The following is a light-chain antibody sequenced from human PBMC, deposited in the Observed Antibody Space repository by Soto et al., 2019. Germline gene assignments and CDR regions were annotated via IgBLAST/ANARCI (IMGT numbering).Light chain of an antibody. J-gene: IGKJ4*01. CDR1: QYISSY. Sequence: DIQMTQSPSSLSASVGDRVTITCRASQYISSYLNWYQQKPGKAPKLLIFDASSLESGTPSRFSGRRSGTQFTLTINGLQPDDFATYYCQQYDNYKPLTFGGGTKVDI. CDR3: QQYDNYKPLT. V-gene: IGKV1-5*01. CDR2: DAS.